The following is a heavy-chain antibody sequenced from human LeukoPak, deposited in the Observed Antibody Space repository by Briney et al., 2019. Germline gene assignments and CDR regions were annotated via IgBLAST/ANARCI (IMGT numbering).Heavy chain of an antibody. V-gene: IGHV3-23*01. CDR1: GFTFSSYA. CDR2: ISGSGDNT. J-gene: IGHJ2*01. Sequence: PGGSLRLSCAASGFTFSSYAMNWVRQAPGKGLEWVSGISGSGDNTYYADSVKGRFTISRENSNNTLYVQLNSLRAEDTAVYYCAKDAIAVTGRSWYFALWGRGTLVTVSS. CDR3: AKDAIAVTGRSWYFAL. D-gene: IGHD6-19*01.